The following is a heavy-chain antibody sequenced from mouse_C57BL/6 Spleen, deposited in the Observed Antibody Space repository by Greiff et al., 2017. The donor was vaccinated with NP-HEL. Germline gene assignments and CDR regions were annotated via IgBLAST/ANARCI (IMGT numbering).Heavy chain of an antibody. CDR1: GYTFTSYW. D-gene: IGHD2-2*01. CDR3: AREDVVTTPVYFDY. Sequence: QVQLQQPGAELVKPGASVKLSCKASGYTFTSYWMHWVKQRPGQGLEWIGNINPSNGGTNYNEKFKSKATLTVDKSSSTAYMQLSSLTSEDSAVYYCAREDVVTTPVYFDYWGQGTTLTVSS. V-gene: IGHV1-53*01. J-gene: IGHJ2*01. CDR2: INPSNGGT.